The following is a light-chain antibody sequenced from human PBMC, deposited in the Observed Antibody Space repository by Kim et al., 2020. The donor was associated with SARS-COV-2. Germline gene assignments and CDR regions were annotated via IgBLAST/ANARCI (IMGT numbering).Light chain of an antibody. CDR1: QDIRNN. J-gene: IGKJ4*01. Sequence: EIVMTHSPASLSVSPGERVILSCRASQDIRNNLAWYQQKPGQAPRLLIHGASIRATGIPARFSGSGSETEFTLTISSLQSEDCAVYYCQQYEIWPPLTFGGGTKVDIK. V-gene: IGKV3-15*01. CDR2: GAS. CDR3: QQYEIWPPLT.